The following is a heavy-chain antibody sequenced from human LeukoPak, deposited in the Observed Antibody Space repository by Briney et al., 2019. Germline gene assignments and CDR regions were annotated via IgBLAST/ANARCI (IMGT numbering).Heavy chain of an antibody. D-gene: IGHD1-1*01. J-gene: IGHJ6*02. CDR3: AKDRTGTWTWNYYYYGMDV. V-gene: IGHV3-30*18. CDR1: GLTFSSYG. CDR2: ISYDGSNK. Sequence: GGSLRLFCAASGLTFSSYGVHWVRQAPGKGLEWVAVISYDGSNKYYADSVKGRFTISRDNSKNTLYLQMNSLRAEDTAVYYCAKDRTGTWTWNYYYYGMDVWGQGTTVTVSS.